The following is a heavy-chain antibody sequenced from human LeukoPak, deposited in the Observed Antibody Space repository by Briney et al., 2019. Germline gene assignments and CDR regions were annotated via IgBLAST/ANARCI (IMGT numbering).Heavy chain of an antibody. V-gene: IGHV4-59*12. J-gene: IGHJ6*03. Sequence: PSETLSLTCTVSGGSISSYYWSWIRQPPGKGLEWIGYIYYSGSTNYNPSLKSRVTISVDTSKNQFSLKLSSVTAADTAVYYCARRVFDYVWGSYRPPAYYMDVWGKGTTVTISS. CDR2: IYYSGST. D-gene: IGHD3-16*02. CDR3: ARRVFDYVWGSYRPPAYYMDV. CDR1: GGSISSYY.